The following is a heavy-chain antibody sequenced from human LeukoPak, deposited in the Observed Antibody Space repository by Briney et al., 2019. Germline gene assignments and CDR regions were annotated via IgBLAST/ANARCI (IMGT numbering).Heavy chain of an antibody. CDR1: GGSISSYY. V-gene: IGHV4-59*01. CDR3: ARAHYDYVWGSYHYFDY. J-gene: IGHJ4*02. Sequence: SETLSLTCTVSGGSISSYYWSWIRQPPGKGQEWIGYIYYSGSTNYNPSLKSRVTISVDTSKNQFSLKLSSVTAAETAVYYCARAHYDYVWGSYHYFDYWGQGTLVTVSS. CDR2: IYYSGST. D-gene: IGHD3-16*01.